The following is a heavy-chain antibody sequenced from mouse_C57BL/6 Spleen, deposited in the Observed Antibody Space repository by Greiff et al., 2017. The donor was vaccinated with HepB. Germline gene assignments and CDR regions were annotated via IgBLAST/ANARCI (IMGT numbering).Heavy chain of an antibody. CDR2: IYPGDGDT. CDR1: GYAFSSSW. J-gene: IGHJ2*01. Sequence: VKLQESGPELVKPGASVKISCKASGYAFSSSWMNWVKQRPGKGLEWIGRIYPGDGDTNYNGKFKGKATLTADKSSSTAYMQLSSLTSEDSAVYFCARWEPFDYWGQGTTLTVSS. V-gene: IGHV1-82*01. CDR3: ARWEPFDY. D-gene: IGHD4-1*01.